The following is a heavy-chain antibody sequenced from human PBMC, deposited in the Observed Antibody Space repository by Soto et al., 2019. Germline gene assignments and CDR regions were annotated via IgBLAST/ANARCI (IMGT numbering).Heavy chain of an antibody. CDR1: GFAFSTYW. J-gene: IGHJ4*02. CDR3: AKMSSTDSYDPVFF. CDR2: INSGGGAT. V-gene: IGHV3-74*01. D-gene: IGHD2-2*01. Sequence: GGSLRLSCAASGFAFSTYWMHWFRQAPGKGLMWVSRINSGGGATAYADSVKGRFTISRDNARNTLYLQVNDLRAEDTARYFCAKMSSTDSYDPVFFWGQGTLVTVSS.